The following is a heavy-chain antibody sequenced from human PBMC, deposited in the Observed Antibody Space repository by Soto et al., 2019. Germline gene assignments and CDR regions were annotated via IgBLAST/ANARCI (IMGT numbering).Heavy chain of an antibody. D-gene: IGHD6-13*01. Sequence: SETLSLTCTVSGGSISSGGFYWSWIRQHPGKGMEFIGYIYYSGSTYYNPSLKSRVTISVDSSKNHFSLKLSSVTAADTAVYYFARHDTVGYSSSWYRAFDTWGQGTMVTVSS. CDR1: GGSISSGGFY. V-gene: IGHV4-39*01. CDR2: IYYSGST. J-gene: IGHJ3*02. CDR3: ARHDTVGYSSSWYRAFDT.